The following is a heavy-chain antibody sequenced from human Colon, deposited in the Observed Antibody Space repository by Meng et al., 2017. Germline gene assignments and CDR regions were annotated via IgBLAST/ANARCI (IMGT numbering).Heavy chain of an antibody. CDR3: ARHGGWHFDY. J-gene: IGHJ4*02. Sequence: QLQLQEPGPGLVEPSGTLSLTCPVSGGSISSYNCWSWVRQPPGKGLEWIGQIDLGGTPYYNPSLESRVIMSLDKSKNQLSLRLTSVAAADTAVYYCARHGGWHFDYWGQGALVTVSS. CDR1: GGSISSYNC. V-gene: IGHV4-4*02. D-gene: IGHD6-19*01. CDR2: IDLGGTP.